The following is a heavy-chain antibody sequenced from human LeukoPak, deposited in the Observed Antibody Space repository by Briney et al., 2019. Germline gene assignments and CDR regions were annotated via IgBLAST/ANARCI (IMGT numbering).Heavy chain of an antibody. V-gene: IGHV3-21*01. Sequence: GGSLRLSCAASGFTFSSYSMNWVRQAPGKGLEWVSSISSSSSCIYYADSVKGRFTISRDNAKNSLYLQMNSLRAEDTAVYYCARAPYVELQGDYWGQGTLVTVSS. J-gene: IGHJ4*02. D-gene: IGHD3-10*01. CDR1: GFTFSSYS. CDR3: ARAPYVELQGDY. CDR2: ISSSSSCI.